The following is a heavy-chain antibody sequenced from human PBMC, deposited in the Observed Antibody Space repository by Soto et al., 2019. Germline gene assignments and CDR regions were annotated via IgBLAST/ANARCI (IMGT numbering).Heavy chain of an antibody. Sequence: ASVKVSCKASGGTFSSYAITWVRQAPGQGLEWMGGIIPIFGTANYARKFQGRVTITADESTSTAYMELSSLRSEDTAVYYCARGFFGGSSPGMDVWGQGTTVTVSS. CDR2: IIPIFGTA. J-gene: IGHJ6*02. CDR3: ARGFFGGSSPGMDV. D-gene: IGHD2-15*01. V-gene: IGHV1-69*13. CDR1: GGTFSSYA.